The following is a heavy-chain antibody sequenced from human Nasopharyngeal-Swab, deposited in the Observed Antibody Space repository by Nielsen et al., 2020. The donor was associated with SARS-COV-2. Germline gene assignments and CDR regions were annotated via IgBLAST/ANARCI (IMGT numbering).Heavy chain of an antibody. CDR1: GGSISSSSYY. Sequence: ESLKISCPVSGGSISSSSYYWGWIRPPPGKGLEWIGYIYYSGSTNYNPSLKSRVTISVDTSKNQFSLKLSSVTAADTAVYYCARVWITMVRGVIIETDESKYYFDYWGQGTLVTVSS. CDR2: IYYSGST. CDR3: ARVWITMVRGVIIETDESKYYFDY. J-gene: IGHJ4*02. V-gene: IGHV4-61*05. D-gene: IGHD3-10*01.